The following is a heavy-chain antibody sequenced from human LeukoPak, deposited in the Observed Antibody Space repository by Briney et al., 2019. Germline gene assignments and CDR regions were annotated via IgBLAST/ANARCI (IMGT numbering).Heavy chain of an antibody. Sequence: GGSLRLSCAASGFTVSRNYMTWVRQAPGKGLEWVSVIYSGGGTYYADSVKGRFTISRDNSKNTLYLQMNSLRAEDTAVYYCARGAGELNVWGSYRLGGFDYWGQGTLVTVSS. CDR1: GFTVSRNY. D-gene: IGHD3-16*02. CDR3: ARGAGELNVWGSYRLGGFDY. V-gene: IGHV3-53*01. J-gene: IGHJ4*02. CDR2: IYSGGGT.